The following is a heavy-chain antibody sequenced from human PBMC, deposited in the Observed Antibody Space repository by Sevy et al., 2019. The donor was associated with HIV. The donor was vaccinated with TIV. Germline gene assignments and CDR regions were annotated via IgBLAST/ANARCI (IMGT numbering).Heavy chain of an antibody. CDR2: VYYSGST. CDR1: GDSISNSRYY. V-gene: IGHV4-39*01. CDR3: ADQPLTLISPPDS. J-gene: IGHJ4*02. D-gene: IGHD2-2*01. Sequence: SETLSLTCTVSGDSISNSRYYWGWIRQPPGKGLEWIGSVYYSGSTYYNPSLKSRVTLSIDTSKNQFLLKVNSVTATDTAVYYCADQPLTLISPPDSWGQGTLVTVSS.